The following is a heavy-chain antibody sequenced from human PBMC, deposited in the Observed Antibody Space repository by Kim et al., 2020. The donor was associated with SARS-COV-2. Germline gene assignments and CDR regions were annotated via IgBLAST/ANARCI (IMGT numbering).Heavy chain of an antibody. D-gene: IGHD6-13*01. Sequence: NYAQKIQGRVTMTPDTSTSTAYMELRGLRSDDTAVYYCARGYSSSSRSDYWGQGTLVTVSS. J-gene: IGHJ4*02. V-gene: IGHV1-18*01. CDR3: ARGYSSSSRSDY.